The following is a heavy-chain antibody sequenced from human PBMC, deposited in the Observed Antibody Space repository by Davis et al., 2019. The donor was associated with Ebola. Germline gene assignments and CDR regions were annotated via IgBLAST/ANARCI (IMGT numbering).Heavy chain of an antibody. J-gene: IGHJ4*02. CDR3: ARGDMTTVTFDY. CDR2: IIPILGIA. CDR1: GGTFSSYA. Sequence: SVKVSCKASGGTFSSYAISWVRQAPGQGLEWMGRIIPILGIANYAQKLQGRVTMTTDTSTSTAYMELRSLRSDDTAVYYCARGDMTTVTFDYWGQGTLVTVSS. D-gene: IGHD4-11*01. V-gene: IGHV1-69*04.